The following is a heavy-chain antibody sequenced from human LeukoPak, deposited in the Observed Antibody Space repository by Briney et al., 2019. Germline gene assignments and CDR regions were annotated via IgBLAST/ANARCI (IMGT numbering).Heavy chain of an antibody. CDR1: GFSISNYW. J-gene: IGHJ4*02. D-gene: IGHD1-26*01. CDR2: ISSSSSYI. CDR3: ARGNSGSYSY. Sequence: GGSLRLSCAASGFSISNYWMNWVRQAPGKGLEWVSSISSSSSYIYYADSVKGRFTISRDNAKNSLYLQMNSLRAEDTAVYYCARGNSGSYSYWGQGTLVTVSS. V-gene: IGHV3-21*01.